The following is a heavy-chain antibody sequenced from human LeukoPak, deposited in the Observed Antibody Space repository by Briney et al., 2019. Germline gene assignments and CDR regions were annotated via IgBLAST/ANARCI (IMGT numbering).Heavy chain of an antibody. CDR3: ARVPRHFDWPPNYSDY. D-gene: IGHD3-9*01. Sequence: ASVKVSCKASGFTFTAYYIHWVRQAPGQGLEWMGWINPNSGGTKYAQKFQGRVTMTRDTSISTAYMELNRLRSDDTAVYYCARVPRHFDWPPNYSDYWGQGTLVTVSS. CDR1: GFTFTAYY. J-gene: IGHJ4*02. CDR2: INPNSGGT. V-gene: IGHV1-2*02.